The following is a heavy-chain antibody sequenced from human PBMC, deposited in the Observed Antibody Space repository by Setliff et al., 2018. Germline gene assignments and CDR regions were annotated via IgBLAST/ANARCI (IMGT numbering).Heavy chain of an antibody. CDR1: GFNFNSYW. CDR3: TRVWSMVSDSYYFYMDV. V-gene: IGHV3-74*01. Sequence: PGGSLRLSCAGSGFNFNSYWMNWVRQVPGKGLVWVSRISPDGSSTTYADSVKGRFTISRDNAKNTLYLQMNSLRAEDTAVYFCTRVWSMVSDSYYFYMDVWGKGTTVTVSS. CDR2: ISPDGSST. J-gene: IGHJ6*03. D-gene: IGHD2-8*02.